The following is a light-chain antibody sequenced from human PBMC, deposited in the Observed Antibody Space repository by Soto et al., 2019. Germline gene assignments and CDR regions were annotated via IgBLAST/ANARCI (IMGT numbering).Light chain of an antibody. CDR2: AAS. V-gene: IGKV1-12*01. J-gene: IGKJ2*01. Sequence: DIQMTQSPSSVSASVGDRVTITCRASQDISTWLAWYQQKPGNAPKLLIYAASYLQSGVPSRFSGSGSGTDFTLSISSLQPEDFATYYCQQGNSYPYTFGQGTKLEIK. CDR3: QQGNSYPYT. CDR1: QDISTW.